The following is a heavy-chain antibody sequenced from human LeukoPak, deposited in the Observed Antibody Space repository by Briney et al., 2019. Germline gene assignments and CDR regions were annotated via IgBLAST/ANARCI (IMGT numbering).Heavy chain of an antibody. J-gene: IGHJ4*02. Sequence: SKTLSLTCAISGYSVSSNSAAWNWIRQSPSRALDWLGRTYYRSKWYNDYAVSVKSRITINPDTSKNQFSLQLNSVTPEDTAVYYCARGTVPPYYYDSSGYYYYFDDWGQGALVTVSS. D-gene: IGHD3-22*01. CDR2: TYYRSKWYN. CDR1: GYSVSSNSAA. CDR3: ARGTVPPYYYDSSGYYYYFDD. V-gene: IGHV6-1*01.